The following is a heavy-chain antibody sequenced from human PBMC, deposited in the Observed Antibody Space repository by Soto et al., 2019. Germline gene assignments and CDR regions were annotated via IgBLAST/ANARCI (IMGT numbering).Heavy chain of an antibody. CDR3: ARVSRRSGSYRNFDY. V-gene: IGHV4-34*01. D-gene: IGHD1-26*01. CDR1: GGSFSGYY. CDR2: INHSGST. J-gene: IGHJ4*02. Sequence: QVQLQQWGAGLLKPSETLSLTCAVYGGSFSGYYWSWIRQPPGKGLEWIGEINHSGSTNYNPSLKSRVTISVDTSKNQCSLKLSSVTAADTAVYYCARVSRRSGSYRNFDYWGQGTLVTVSS.